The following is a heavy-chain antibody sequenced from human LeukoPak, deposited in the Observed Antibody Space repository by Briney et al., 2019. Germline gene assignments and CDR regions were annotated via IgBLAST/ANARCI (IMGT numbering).Heavy chain of an antibody. CDR2: IYTTGST. CDR1: GGSITSYY. D-gene: IGHD3-10*01. Sequence: KPSETLSLTCTVSGGSITSYYWSWIRQPAGKGLEWIGRIYTTGSTYYNHFLKSRVTMAVDTSKNQFSLKLSSVTAADTAVYYCALTRYYYGSGSPYYMDVWGKGTTVTISS. V-gene: IGHV4-4*07. J-gene: IGHJ6*03. CDR3: ALTRYYYGSGSPYYMDV.